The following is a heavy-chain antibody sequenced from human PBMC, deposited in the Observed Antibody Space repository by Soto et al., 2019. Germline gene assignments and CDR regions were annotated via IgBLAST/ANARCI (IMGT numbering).Heavy chain of an antibody. CDR1: GFIFGSYA. V-gene: IGHV3-30*16. J-gene: IGHJ5*02. D-gene: IGHD3-3*01. CDR2: LSTDGSTP. CDR3: AKSYDLWSPYLSFGDQRDP. Sequence: GGSLRLSCAASGFIFGSYAMNWVRQVPGKGPEWVAVLSTDGSTPYYADSVRGRFTISRDNSKNTLFLQMNSLRPEDTAIYFCAKSYDLWSPYLSFGDQRDPWGQGTLVTVSS.